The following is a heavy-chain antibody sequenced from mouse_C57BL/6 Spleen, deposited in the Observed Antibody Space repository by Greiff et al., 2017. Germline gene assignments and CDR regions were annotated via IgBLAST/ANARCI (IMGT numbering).Heavy chain of an antibody. D-gene: IGHD1-1*01. V-gene: IGHV1-64*01. CDR2: IRPNSGST. CDR1: GYTFTSYW. J-gene: IGHJ1*03. CDR3: ARHGREIDWYFDV. Sequence: VQLQQPGAELVKPGASVKLSCKASGYTFTSYWMHWVKQRPGQGLEWIGMIRPNSGSTNYNEKFKSKATLTVDKSSRTAYMQLSSLTSEDSAVYYCARHGREIDWYFDVWGTGTTVTVSS.